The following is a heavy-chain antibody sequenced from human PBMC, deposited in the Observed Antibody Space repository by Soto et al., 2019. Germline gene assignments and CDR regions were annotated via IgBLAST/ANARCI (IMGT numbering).Heavy chain of an antibody. CDR3: ARDREEYCGGDCYFDY. Sequence: QVQLVDSGGGVVQPGRSLRLSCAASGFTFSSYAMHWVRQAPGKGLEWVAVISYDGSNKYYADSVKGRFTISRDNSKNTLYLQMNSLRAEDTAVYYCARDREEYCGGDCYFDYWGQGTLVTVSS. D-gene: IGHD2-21*02. CDR2: ISYDGSNK. CDR1: GFTFSSYA. J-gene: IGHJ4*02. V-gene: IGHV3-30-3*01.